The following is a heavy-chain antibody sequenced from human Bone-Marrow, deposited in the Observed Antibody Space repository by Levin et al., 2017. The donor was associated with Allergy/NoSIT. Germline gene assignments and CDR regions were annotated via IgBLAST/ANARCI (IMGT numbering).Heavy chain of an antibody. J-gene: IGHJ6*02. CDR3: VKDIPQWLVPSYEYNGMDV. D-gene: IGHD6-19*01. CDR2: ISWSGKII. Sequence: GGSLRLSCAASGFSFDDYAMHWVRQAPGKGLEWVSGISWSGKIIGYADSVKGRFTISRDKASNSLYLQMNNLRLEDTALYYCVKDIPQWLVPSYEYNGMDVWGQGTTVTVSS. V-gene: IGHV3-9*01. CDR1: GFSFDDYA.